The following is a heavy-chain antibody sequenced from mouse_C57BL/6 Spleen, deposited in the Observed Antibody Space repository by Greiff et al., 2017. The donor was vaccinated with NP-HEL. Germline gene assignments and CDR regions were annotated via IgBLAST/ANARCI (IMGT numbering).Heavy chain of an antibody. Sequence: EVKVVESGEGLVKPGGSLKLSCAASGFTFSSYAMSWVRQTPEKRLEWVAYISSGGDYIYYADTVKGRFTISRDNARNTLYLQMSSLKSEDTAMYYCTRGWDSNWDYWGQGTTLTVSS. CDR2: ISSGGDYI. D-gene: IGHD2-5*01. CDR1: GFTFSSYA. V-gene: IGHV5-9-1*02. CDR3: TRGWDSNWDY. J-gene: IGHJ2*01.